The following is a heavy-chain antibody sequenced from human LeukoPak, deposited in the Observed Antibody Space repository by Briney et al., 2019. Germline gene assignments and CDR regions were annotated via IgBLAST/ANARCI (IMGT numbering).Heavy chain of an antibody. J-gene: IGHJ6*02. CDR1: GYTFSKYA. CDR2: ISGKTGDT. Sequence: ASVKVSCKASGYTFSKYAISWVRQAPGQGLQWMGWISGKTGDTSYAQNFQGRVTMTTDTSTGTAYMELRSLRSDDTAVYYCARDRLTKLRGVIVEAYGMDVWGQGTTVIVSS. D-gene: IGHD3-10*01. CDR3: ARDRLTKLRGVIVEAYGMDV. V-gene: IGHV1-18*01.